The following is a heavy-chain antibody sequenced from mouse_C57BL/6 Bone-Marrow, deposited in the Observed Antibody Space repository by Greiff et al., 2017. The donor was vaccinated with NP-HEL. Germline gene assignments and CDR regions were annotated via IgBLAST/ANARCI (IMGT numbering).Heavy chain of an antibody. J-gene: IGHJ3*01. CDR3: ARYYYYGSGFAY. Sequence: QVQLQQPGAELVKPGASVKLSCKASGYTFTSYWMHWVKQRPGRGLEWIGRIDPTSGGTKYNEKFKSKATLTVDKPSSTAYMQLSSLTSEVSAVYYCARYYYYGSGFAYWGKGTLVTVSA. D-gene: IGHD1-1*01. V-gene: IGHV1-72*01. CDR2: IDPTSGGT. CDR1: GYTFTSYW.